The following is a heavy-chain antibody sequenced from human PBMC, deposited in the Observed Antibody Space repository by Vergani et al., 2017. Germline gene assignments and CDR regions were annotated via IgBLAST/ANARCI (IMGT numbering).Heavy chain of an antibody. CDR3: ARDHYDSSGYYY. CDR1: GGTFSSYT. D-gene: IGHD3-22*01. J-gene: IGHJ4*02. V-gene: IGHV1-69*08. Sequence: QVQLVQSGAEVKKPGSSVKVSCKASGGTFSSYTISWVRQAPGQGLEWMGRIIPILGIANYAQKFQGRVTITADKSTSTAYMELSSLRSEDTAVYYCARDHYDSSGYYYWGQGTQVTVSS. CDR2: IIPILGIA.